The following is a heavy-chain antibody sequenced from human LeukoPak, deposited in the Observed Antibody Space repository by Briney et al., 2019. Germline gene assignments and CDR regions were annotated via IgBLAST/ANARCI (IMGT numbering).Heavy chain of an antibody. V-gene: IGHV3-30*02. D-gene: IGHD1-26*01. CDR3: VKLGDSGSSVYNWFDS. Sequence: GGSLRLSCAASGFTFSSYGMHWVRQAPGKGLEWVAFIRYDGSNKYYADSVKGRFTISRDNSKNTLYLQMNSLRVEDTAIYYCVKLGDSGSSVYNWFDSWGQGTLVTVSS. CDR1: GFTFSSYG. J-gene: IGHJ5*01. CDR2: IRYDGSNK.